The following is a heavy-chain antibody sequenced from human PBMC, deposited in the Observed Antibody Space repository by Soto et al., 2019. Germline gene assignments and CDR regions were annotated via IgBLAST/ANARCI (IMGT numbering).Heavy chain of an antibody. CDR2: ISHDGNSH. CDR3: VKAQERSAQYFAVVITAFDF. J-gene: IGHJ3*01. Sequence: VHLVESGGGVVQPGRSLRLSCEGSGFSFSNYGIHWVRQAPGKGLEWVAVISHDGNSHHLADSVRGRFTISRDNSKNTVFLHMTSLRREDSAVYHCVKAQERSAQYFAVVITAFDFWGQGTMFTVSS. V-gene: IGHV3-30*18. CDR1: GFSFSNYG. D-gene: IGHD3-22*01.